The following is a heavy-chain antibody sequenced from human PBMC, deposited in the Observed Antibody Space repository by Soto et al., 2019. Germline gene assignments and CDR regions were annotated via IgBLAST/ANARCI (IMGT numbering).Heavy chain of an antibody. Sequence: GGSLRLSCAASGFTFSSYAMSWVRQAPGKGLEWVSAISGSGGSTYYADSVKGRFTISRDNSKNTLYLQMNSLRAEDTAVYYCAKGAVLLWFGEYPSFDYWGQGTLVTVSS. CDR2: ISGSGGST. J-gene: IGHJ4*02. CDR3: AKGAVLLWFGEYPSFDY. CDR1: GFTFSSYA. V-gene: IGHV3-23*01. D-gene: IGHD3-10*01.